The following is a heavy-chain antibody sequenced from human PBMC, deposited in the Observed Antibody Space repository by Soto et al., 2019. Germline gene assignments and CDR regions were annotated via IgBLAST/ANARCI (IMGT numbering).Heavy chain of an antibody. CDR2: LSRGGGTT. D-gene: IGHD3-22*01. V-gene: IGHV3-23*01. CDR3: AKGYYYDSSGYPRDRVFDP. Sequence: PGGSLRLSCAASGFTFSSHGMSWVRQVPGKGLEWIAGLSRGGGTTYYADSVKGRFTISRDNSKNTMYLQMNSLRAEDTAVYYCAKGYYYDSSGYPRDRVFDPWGQGTLVTVSS. J-gene: IGHJ5*02. CDR1: GFTFSSHG.